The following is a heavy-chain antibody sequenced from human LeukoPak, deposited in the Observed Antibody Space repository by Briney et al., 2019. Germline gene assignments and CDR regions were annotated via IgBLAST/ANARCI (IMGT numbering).Heavy chain of an antibody. Sequence: PGGSLRLSCAASGFTFSVSAMHWVRQASGKGLEWVGRIRSKANSYATAYAASVKGRFTISRDNSKNTLYLQMNRLRAEDTAVYYCAKDFRHYYDSSGNFDYWGQGTLVTVSS. CDR2: IRSKANSYAT. V-gene: IGHV3-73*01. CDR1: GFTFSVSA. D-gene: IGHD3-22*01. CDR3: AKDFRHYYDSSGNFDY. J-gene: IGHJ4*02.